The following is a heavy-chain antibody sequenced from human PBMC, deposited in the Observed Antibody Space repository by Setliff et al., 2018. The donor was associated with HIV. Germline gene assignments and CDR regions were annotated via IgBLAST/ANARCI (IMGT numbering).Heavy chain of an antibody. CDR3: ARDRGYSSGWYGYYYYMDV. V-gene: IGHV4-4*02. J-gene: IGHJ6*03. CDR2: IYHSGST. D-gene: IGHD6-19*01. Sequence: SETLSLTCAVSGGSISSSNWWSWARQPPGKGLEWIGEIYHSGSTNYNPSLKSRVTISVDKSKNQFSLKLSSVTAADTAVYYCARDRGYSSGWYGYYYYMDVWGKGTTVTVSS. CDR1: GGSISSSNW.